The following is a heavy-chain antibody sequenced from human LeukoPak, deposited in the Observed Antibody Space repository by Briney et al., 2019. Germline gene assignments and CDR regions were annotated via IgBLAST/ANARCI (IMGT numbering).Heavy chain of an antibody. J-gene: IGHJ4*02. CDR1: GFTFSGAA. D-gene: IGHD2-15*01. CDR3: TTFPGAVAPEGNY. CDR2: IRTKPNNYAT. Sequence: AGGSLRLSCAASGFTFSGAAIHWVRQASGKGLEWVGRIRTKPNNYATAYAASVQGRFTISRDDSKNTAYLQMSSLRTEDTALYYCTTFPGAVAPEGNYWGQGTLVTVSS. V-gene: IGHV3-73*01.